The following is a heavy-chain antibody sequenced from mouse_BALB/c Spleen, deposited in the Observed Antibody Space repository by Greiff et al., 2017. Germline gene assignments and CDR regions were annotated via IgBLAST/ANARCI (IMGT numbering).Heavy chain of an antibody. J-gene: IGHJ1*01. CDR1: GFTFSSYG. D-gene: IGHD1-1*01. Sequence: EVQVVESGGGLVQPGGSLKLSCAASGFTFSSYGMSWVRQTPDKRLELVATINSNGGSTYYPDSVKGRFTISRDNAKNTLYLQMSSLKSEDTAMYYCARDKKVARGYFDVWGAGTTVTVSS. CDR2: INSNGGST. V-gene: IGHV5-6-3*01. CDR3: ARDKKVARGYFDV.